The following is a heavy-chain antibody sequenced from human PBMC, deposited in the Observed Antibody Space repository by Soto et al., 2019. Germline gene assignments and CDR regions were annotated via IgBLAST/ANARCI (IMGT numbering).Heavy chain of an antibody. Sequence: GESLKISCKGSGYSFTSYWIGWVRQMPGKGLEWMGIIYPGDSDTRYSPSFQGQVTISADKSISTAYLQMNSLRAEDTAVYYCAKLNGYFDWLSDDDYWGQGTLVTVSS. CDR1: GYSFTSYW. CDR3: AKLNGYFDWLSDDDY. V-gene: IGHV5-51*01. CDR2: IYPGDSDT. J-gene: IGHJ4*02. D-gene: IGHD3-9*01.